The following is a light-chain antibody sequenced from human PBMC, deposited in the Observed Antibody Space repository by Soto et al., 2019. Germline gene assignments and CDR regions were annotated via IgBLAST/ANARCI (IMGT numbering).Light chain of an antibody. CDR1: QSVSSSY. CDR2: GAS. CDR3: QQYGSSLFP. V-gene: IGKV3-20*01. J-gene: IGKJ3*01. Sequence: EIVLTQSPGTLSWSPGEGCTRSCRASQSVSSSYLAWYQQKPGQAPRLLIYGASSRATGIPDRFSGSGSGTDFTLTISSLEPEDFAVYYCQQYGSSLFPFGPGAKVDI.